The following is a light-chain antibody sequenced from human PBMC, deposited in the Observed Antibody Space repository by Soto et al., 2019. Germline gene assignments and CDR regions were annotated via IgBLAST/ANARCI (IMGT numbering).Light chain of an antibody. CDR3: ETWDSDTRV. J-gene: IGLJ3*02. CDR2: VEGSGSY. V-gene: IGLV4-60*03. CDR1: SGHSSSI. Sequence: QPVLTQSSSASASLGSSVKLTCTLRSGHSSSIIAWHQQRPGKAPRYLMKVEGSGSYNKESGVPDRFSGSSSGADRYLTISNLQSEDEDDYYCETWDSDTRVFGGGTKLTVL.